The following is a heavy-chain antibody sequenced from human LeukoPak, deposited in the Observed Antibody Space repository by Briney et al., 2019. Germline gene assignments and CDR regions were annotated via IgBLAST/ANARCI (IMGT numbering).Heavy chain of an antibody. V-gene: IGHV4-38-2*01. CDR2: IYHSGST. D-gene: IGHD6-6*01. CDR3: ARRDSSSSN. CDR1: GYSISSGYY. J-gene: IGHJ4*02. Sequence: SETLSLTCAVSGYSISSGYYWGWIRQPPGKGLEWIGSIYHSGSTYYNPSLKSRVTISVDTSKNQFSLKLSSVTAADTAVYYCARRDSSSSNWGQGTLVTVSS.